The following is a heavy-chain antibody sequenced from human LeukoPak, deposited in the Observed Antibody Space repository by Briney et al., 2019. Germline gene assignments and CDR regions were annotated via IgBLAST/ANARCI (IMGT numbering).Heavy chain of an antibody. V-gene: IGHV4-59*01. CDR2: LFYSGST. J-gene: IGHJ4*02. CDR3: ARMSGGDWLDY. Sequence: SETLSLTCTDSGGSISSYYWSWIRQRPGKGLEWIGYLFYSGSTNYNPSLKSRVTISVDTSNNQFSLKLSSVTAADTAVYYCARMSGGDWLDYWGQGTLVTVSS. D-gene: IGHD3-10*01. CDR1: GGSISSYY.